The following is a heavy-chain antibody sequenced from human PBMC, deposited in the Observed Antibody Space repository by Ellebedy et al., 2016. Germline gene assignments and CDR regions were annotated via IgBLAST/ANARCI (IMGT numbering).Heavy chain of an antibody. CDR1: GGSISSGGYY. D-gene: IGHD6-13*01. J-gene: IGHJ5*02. CDR3: ARGRGIAALQWFDP. Sequence: LRLSCTVSGGSISSGGYYWSWIRQHPGKGLEWIGYIYYSGSTYYNPSLKSRVTISVDTSKNQFSLKLSSVTAADTAVYYCARGRGIAALQWFDPWGQGTLVTVSS. V-gene: IGHV4-31*03. CDR2: IYYSGST.